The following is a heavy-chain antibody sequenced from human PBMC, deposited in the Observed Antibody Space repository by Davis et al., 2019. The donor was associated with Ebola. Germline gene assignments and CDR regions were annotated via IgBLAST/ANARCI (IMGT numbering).Heavy chain of an antibody. V-gene: IGHV1-58*02. CDR3: AADLGWGSSGRPLDY. CDR1: GFTFTSSA. CDR2: IVVGSGNT. Sequence: SVKVSCKASGFTFTSSAMQWLRQARGQRLEWIGWIVVGSGNTNYAQKFQERVTITRDMSTSTAYMELSSLRSEDTAVYYCAADLGWGSSGRPLDYWGQGTLVTVSS. D-gene: IGHD3-22*01. J-gene: IGHJ4*02.